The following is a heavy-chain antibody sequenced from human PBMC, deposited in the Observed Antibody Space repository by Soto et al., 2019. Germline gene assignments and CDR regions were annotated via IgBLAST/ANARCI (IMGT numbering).Heavy chain of an antibody. V-gene: IGHV3-30*18. J-gene: IGHJ4*02. D-gene: IGHD2-15*01. CDR1: GFTFSTYG. Sequence: PGGSLRLSCAASGFTFSTYGMQWVRQAPGKGLEWVAVISYDGSNKKYVDSVKGRFSISRDNSKNTVYLQMNSLRAEDSGVYYCAKDPLLDYWGQGTLVTVSS. CDR3: AKDPLLDY. CDR2: ISYDGSNK.